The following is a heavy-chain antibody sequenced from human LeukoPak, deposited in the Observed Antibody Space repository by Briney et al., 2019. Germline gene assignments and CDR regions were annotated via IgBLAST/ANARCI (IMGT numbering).Heavy chain of an antibody. CDR3: VRVPYSTGAFDY. V-gene: IGHV3-48*02. J-gene: IGHJ4*02. CDR2: ISSSSSTI. CDR1: GFTFSSYS. Sequence: PGGSLRLSCAASGFTFSSYSMNWVRQAPGKGLEWISYISSSSSTIYYTDSVKGRFTISRDNAKNSLYLQMNSLSDEDTALYYCVRVPYSTGAFDYWGQGTLVTVSS. D-gene: IGHD6-19*01.